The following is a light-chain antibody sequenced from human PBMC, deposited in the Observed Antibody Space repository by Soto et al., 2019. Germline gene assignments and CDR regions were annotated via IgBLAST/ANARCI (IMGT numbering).Light chain of an antibody. CDR1: SSDVGSYNL. Sequence: QSALTQPAAVSGSPGQSITISCTGTSSDVGSYNLVSWYQQHPGKAPKLMIYEVSTRPSGVSNRFSGSKSGNTASLTISGLQAEDEADYYCCSYAGSSTFAYVFGTGTKVTVL. V-gene: IGLV2-23*02. CDR2: EVS. J-gene: IGLJ1*01. CDR3: CSYAGSSTFAYV.